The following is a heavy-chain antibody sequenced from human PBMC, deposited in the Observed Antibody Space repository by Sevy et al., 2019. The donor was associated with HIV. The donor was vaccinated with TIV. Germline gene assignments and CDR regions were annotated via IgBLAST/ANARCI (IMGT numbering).Heavy chain of an antibody. CDR3: ARQGGVVDRAFDF. CDR2: IFYSGSA. D-gene: IGHD3-10*01. V-gene: IGHV4-39*01. Sequence: SETLSLTCTVSGGSISSSAYYWGWLRQPPGKGLEWIANIFYSGSAYYNPSLSGRVTISVDTSKNQFYLRLNSVTAADTAVYYCARQGGVVDRAFDFWGQGSLVTVSS. J-gene: IGHJ4*02. CDR1: GGSISSSAYY.